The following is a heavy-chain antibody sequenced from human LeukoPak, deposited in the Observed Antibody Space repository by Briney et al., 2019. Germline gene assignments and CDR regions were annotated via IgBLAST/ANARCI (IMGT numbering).Heavy chain of an antibody. CDR2: ISYDGSHK. Sequence: GGSLRLSCAASGFTFSSYGLHWVRQAPGKGLEGVAIISYDGSHKYYTDTVKGRFTISRDNSKNTLSLQMNSLRAEDTAVYYCPKDQRWAYGPGSYYNGVDYWGQGDLVTVSS. D-gene: IGHD3-10*01. CDR1: GFTFSSYG. CDR3: PKDQRWAYGPGSYYNGVDY. V-gene: IGHV3-30*18. J-gene: IGHJ4*02.